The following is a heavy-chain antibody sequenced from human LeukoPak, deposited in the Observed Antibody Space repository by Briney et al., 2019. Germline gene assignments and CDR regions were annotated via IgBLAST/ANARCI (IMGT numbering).Heavy chain of an antibody. CDR1: GFTFSDYY. CDR2: ISGSSSYT. D-gene: IGHD4-17*01. V-gene: IGHV3-11*05. CDR3: ARDEFVTTGGLDY. J-gene: IGHJ4*02. Sequence: PGGSLRLSCAASGFTFSDYYMNWIRQAPGKGLEWVSYISGSSSYTNYADSMKGRFTISRDNAKNSLYLQMNSLRAEDTAVYYCARDEFVTTGGLDYWGQGTLVTVSS.